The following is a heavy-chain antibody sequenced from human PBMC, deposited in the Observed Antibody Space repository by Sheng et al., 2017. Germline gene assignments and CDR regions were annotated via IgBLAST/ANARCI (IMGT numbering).Heavy chain of an antibody. V-gene: IGHV3-15*01. CDR3: TTRRLGYSYGPNWFDP. CDR1: GFTFSNAW. Sequence: EVQLVESGGGLVKPGGSLRLSCAASGFTFSNAWMSWVRQAPGKGLEWVGRIKSKTDGGTTDYAAPVKGRFTISRDDSKNTLYLQMNSLKTEDTAVYYCTTRRLGYSYGPNWFDPWGQGTLVTVSS. CDR2: IKSKTDGGTT. D-gene: IGHD5-18*01. J-gene: IGHJ5*02.